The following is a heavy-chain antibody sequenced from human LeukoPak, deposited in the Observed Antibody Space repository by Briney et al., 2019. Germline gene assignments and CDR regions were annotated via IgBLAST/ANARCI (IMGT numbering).Heavy chain of an antibody. J-gene: IGHJ5*02. CDR1: GGSFSGYY. CDR2: INHSGTT. Sequence: PSETLSLTCAVYGGSFSGYYWSWIRQPPGKGLEWIGEINHSGTTNYNPSLKSRVTISVDTSKNQFSLKLASVTAADTAIYYCAKGAGGFSYSNWFDPWGQGTLVTVSS. CDR3: AKGAGGFSYSNWFDP. D-gene: IGHD5-18*01. V-gene: IGHV4-34*01.